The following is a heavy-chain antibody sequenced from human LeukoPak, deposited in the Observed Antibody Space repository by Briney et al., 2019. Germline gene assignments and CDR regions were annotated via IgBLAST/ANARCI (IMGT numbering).Heavy chain of an antibody. CDR2: INHSGST. V-gene: IGHV4-34*01. CDR3: ARQAYYYYYMDV. CDR1: GGSFSGYY. Sequence: PSETLSLTCAVYGGSFSGYYWSWIRQPPGKGLEWIGEINHSGSTNYNPSLKSRVTISVDTSKNQFSLKLSSVTAADTAVYYCARQAYYYYYMDVWGKGTTVTVSS. J-gene: IGHJ6*03.